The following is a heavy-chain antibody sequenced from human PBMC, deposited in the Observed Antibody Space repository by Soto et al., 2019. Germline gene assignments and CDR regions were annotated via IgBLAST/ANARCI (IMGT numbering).Heavy chain of an antibody. CDR1: GGSISGHS. D-gene: IGHD6-19*01. J-gene: IGHJ4*02. V-gene: IGHV4-59*11. Sequence: PSETLSLTCIVSGGSISGHSWPWVRQSPGKGLEWIGYIFYSGSTNYNPSLKSRVTISVDTSKNQFSLKMSSVTAADTAVYYCARVGSSGWSPDYWGRGTLVTVSS. CDR2: IFYSGST. CDR3: ARVGSSGWSPDY.